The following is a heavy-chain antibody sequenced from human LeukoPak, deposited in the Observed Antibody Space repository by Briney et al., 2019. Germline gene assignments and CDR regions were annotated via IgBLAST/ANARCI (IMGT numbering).Heavy chain of an antibody. D-gene: IGHD2-2*02. CDR3: ARDRDIVVVPVAIAY. J-gene: IGHJ4*02. Sequence: GGSLRLSCAVSGFTFSSYGMHWVRQAPGKGLEWVALIWYDGSNKYHADSVKGRFTISRDNSKNTLYLQMNSLRAEDTAVYYCARDRDIVVVPVAIAYWGQGTLVTVS. V-gene: IGHV3-33*01. CDR1: GFTFSSYG. CDR2: IWYDGSNK.